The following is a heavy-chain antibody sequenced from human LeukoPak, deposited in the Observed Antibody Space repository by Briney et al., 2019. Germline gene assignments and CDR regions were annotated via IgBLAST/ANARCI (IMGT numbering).Heavy chain of an antibody. CDR2: ISYDGSNK. J-gene: IGHJ4*02. Sequence: GGSLRLSCAASGFTFSSYAMHWVRQAPGKGLEWVAVISYDGSNKYYADSVKGRFTISRDNSKNTLYLQMNSLRAEDTAVYYCAGMRDLWFGAPPIDYWGQGTLVTVSS. V-gene: IGHV3-30*04. CDR3: AGMRDLWFGAPPIDY. CDR1: GFTFSSYA. D-gene: IGHD3-10*01.